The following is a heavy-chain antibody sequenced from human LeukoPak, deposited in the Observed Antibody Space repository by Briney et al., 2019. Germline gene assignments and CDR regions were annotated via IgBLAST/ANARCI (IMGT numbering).Heavy chain of an antibody. V-gene: IGHV3-23*01. J-gene: IGHJ4*02. CDR2: ISGSGGST. Sequence: GGSLRLSCAASGFTFSSYAMSWVRQAPGKGLEWVSAISGSGGSTYYADSVKGRSTISRDNSKNTLYLQVNSLRAEDTAVYYCAKSGDSSSWYGYYFDYWGQGTLVTVSS. CDR3: AKSGDSSSWYGYYFDY. D-gene: IGHD6-13*01. CDR1: GFTFSSYA.